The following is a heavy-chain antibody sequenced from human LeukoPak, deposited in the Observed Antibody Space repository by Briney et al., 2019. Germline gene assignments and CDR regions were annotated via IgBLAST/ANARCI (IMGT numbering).Heavy chain of an antibody. CDR3: ARAPYYDFWSSYPTKLRASWFDP. Sequence: SETLSLTCAVYGGSFSGYYWSWIRQPPGKGLEWIGEINHSGSTNYNPSLKSRVTISVDTSKNQFSLKLSSVTAADTALYYCARAPYYDFWSSYPTKLRASWFDPWGQGTLVTVSS. CDR1: GGSFSGYY. J-gene: IGHJ5*02. D-gene: IGHD3-3*01. CDR2: INHSGST. V-gene: IGHV4-34*01.